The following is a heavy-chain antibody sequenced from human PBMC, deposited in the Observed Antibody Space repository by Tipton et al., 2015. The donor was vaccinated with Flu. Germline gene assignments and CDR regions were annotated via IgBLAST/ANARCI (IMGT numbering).Heavy chain of an antibody. CDR2: VCNSGST. CDR1: GGSISSRY. D-gene: IGHD1-1*01. V-gene: IGHV4-59*08. J-gene: IGHJ3*02. Sequence: TLSLTCTVSGGSISSRYWSWFRQPPGKGLGWVGYVCNSGSTTYNPSLKSRVTISADTSKNQFSLRLSSVTAADTAVYYCATSWNPNAFDTWGQGTMVTVSS. CDR3: ATSWNPNAFDT.